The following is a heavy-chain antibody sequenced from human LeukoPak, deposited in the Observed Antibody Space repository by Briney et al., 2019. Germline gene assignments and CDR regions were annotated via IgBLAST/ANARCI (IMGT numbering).Heavy chain of an antibody. J-gene: IGHJ4*02. CDR3: ARVYRSGGSCYDY. D-gene: IGHD2-15*01. CDR1: GYTFTSYY. Sequence: ASVKVSCKASGYTFTSYYMQWVRQAPGQGLEWMGIINPSGGSTSYAQKFQGRVTMTRDMSTSTVYMELSSLRSEDTAVYYCARVYRSGGSCYDYWGQGTLVTVSS. CDR2: INPSGGST. V-gene: IGHV1-46*01.